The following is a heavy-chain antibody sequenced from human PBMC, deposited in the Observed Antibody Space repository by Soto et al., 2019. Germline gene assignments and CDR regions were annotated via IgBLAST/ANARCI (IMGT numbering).Heavy chain of an antibody. CDR1: GGSFSGYY. V-gene: IGHV4-34*01. J-gene: IGHJ6*02. CDR2: INHSGST. CDR3: ARDRYSSSWTYYYYGMDV. D-gene: IGHD6-13*01. Sequence: PSETLSLTCAVYGGSFSGYYWSWIRQPPGKGLEWIGEINHSGSTNYNPSLKSRVTISVDTSKNQFSLKLSSVTAADTAVYYCARDRYSSSWTYYYYGMDVWGQGTTVTAP.